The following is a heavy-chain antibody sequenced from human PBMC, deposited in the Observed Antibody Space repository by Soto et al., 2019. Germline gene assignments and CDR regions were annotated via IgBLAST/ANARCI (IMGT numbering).Heavy chain of an antibody. V-gene: IGHV3-21*01. CDR3: ARAPDYYGSGSYYSGGYYYYDMDV. CDR1: GFTFSSYS. CDR2: ISSSSSYI. J-gene: IGHJ6*02. Sequence: GGALRLSCAASGFTFSSYSMNWVRRAPGKGLEWVSSISSSSSYIYYADSVKDQFTISRDNAENSLYLQMNSLRAEDTAVYYCARAPDYYGSGSYYSGGYYYYDMDVWGQGTTVTVSS. D-gene: IGHD3-10*01.